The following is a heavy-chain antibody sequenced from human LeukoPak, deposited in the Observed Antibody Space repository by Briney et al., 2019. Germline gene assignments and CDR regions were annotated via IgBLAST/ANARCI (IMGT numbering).Heavy chain of an antibody. J-gene: IGHJ6*02. CDR3: ARVPGHYGMDV. V-gene: IGHV3-53*01. D-gene: IGHD1-14*01. Sequence: GGSLRLSCAASGFTVSSNYMSWVRQAPGKGLEWVSVIYSGGSTYYADSVKGRFTISRDNSKNTLYLQMNSLRAEDKAVYYCARVPGHYGMDVWGQGTTVTVSS. CDR1: GFTVSSNY. CDR2: IYSGGST.